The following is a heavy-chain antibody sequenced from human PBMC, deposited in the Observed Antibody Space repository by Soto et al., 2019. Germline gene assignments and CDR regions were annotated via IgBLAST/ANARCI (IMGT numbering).Heavy chain of an antibody. CDR2: IYYSRSN. Sequence: QVQLQESGPGLVKPSQTLSLTCTVSGGSISSGGYYWSRIRQHPGKGLEWIGYIYYSRSNYYNPYLKRRVTISVETSNNQFSMKMSSVTAADTAVYYCAIYDRSGSRGFQHWGQGTRVTVSS. J-gene: IGHJ1*01. D-gene: IGHD3-22*01. V-gene: IGHV4-31*03. CDR3: AIYDRSGSRGFQH. CDR1: GGSISSGGYY.